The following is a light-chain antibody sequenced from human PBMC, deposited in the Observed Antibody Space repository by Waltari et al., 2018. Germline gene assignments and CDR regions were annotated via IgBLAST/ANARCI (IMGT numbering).Light chain of an antibody. Sequence: QSALTQPRSVSGSPGQSVTISCTGTSSDVGANNFVSWYQHHPDKAPKLIIYDINKRPSGVPDRFSGSKSGNTASLTISGRQAEDEADYCGCSCVGRNIYWVFGGGTKLTVL. CDR1: SSDVGANNF. V-gene: IGLV2-11*01. CDR3: CSCVGRNIYWV. J-gene: IGLJ3*02. CDR2: DIN.